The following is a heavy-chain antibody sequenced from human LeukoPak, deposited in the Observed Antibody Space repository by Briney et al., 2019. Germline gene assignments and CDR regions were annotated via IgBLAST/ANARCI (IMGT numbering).Heavy chain of an antibody. D-gene: IGHD6-13*01. CDR1: GGSISSSSYY. Sequence: PSETLSLTCSVSGGSISSSSYYWAWIRQPPGKGLEWIGSINYNGHSYYSPSLKSRVTISVDTSKNQFSLNLSSVTAADTAVYYCASGIAAAGTFDPWGQGTLVTVSS. V-gene: IGHV4-39*07. CDR3: ASGIAAAGTFDP. J-gene: IGHJ5*02. CDR2: INYNGHS.